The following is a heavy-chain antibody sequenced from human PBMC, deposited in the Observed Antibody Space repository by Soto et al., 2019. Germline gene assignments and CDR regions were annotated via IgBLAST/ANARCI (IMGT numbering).Heavy chain of an antibody. CDR3: ARGGDVVATIDNYFDP. Sequence: SETLSLTCAVSGDSISTSNRWTWVRQSQGKGREWIGETYHSGSTNYNPSLKSRVTISVDTSRNQFSLKLSSVTAADTAVYYCARGGDVVATIDNYFDPRGQGTLVTVSS. CDR1: GDSISTSNR. D-gene: IGHD5-12*01. J-gene: IGHJ5*02. V-gene: IGHV4-4*02. CDR2: TYHSGST.